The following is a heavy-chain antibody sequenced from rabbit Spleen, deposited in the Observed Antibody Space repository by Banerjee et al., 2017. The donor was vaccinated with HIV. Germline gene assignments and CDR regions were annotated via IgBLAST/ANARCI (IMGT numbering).Heavy chain of an antibody. Sequence: QSLEESGGDLVKPEGSLTLTCTASGIDFSTYGITWVRQAPGKGLEYIGLISTVGSAYYSSWASGRFTISKTSSTTVDLQMTSLTAADTATYFCARGLVAVIGWNFSLWGQGTLVTIS. D-gene: IGHD1-1*01. J-gene: IGHJ6*01. CDR3: ARGLVAVIGWNFSL. CDR1: GIDFSTYG. CDR2: ISTVGSA. V-gene: IGHV1S44*01.